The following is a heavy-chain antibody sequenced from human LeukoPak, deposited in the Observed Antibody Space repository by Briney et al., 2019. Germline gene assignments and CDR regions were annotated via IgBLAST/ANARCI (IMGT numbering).Heavy chain of an antibody. J-gene: IGHJ4*02. CDR3: ARSGPAVAGKGLGH. D-gene: IGHD6-19*01. CDR1: GYTFTSYY. V-gene: IGHV1-46*01. Sequence: ASVTVSCKASGYTFTSYYMHWVRQAPGQGLEWMGIINPSGGSTSYAQKFQGRLTMTRDTSTSTVYMELSSLGSEDTAVYHCARSGPAVAGKGLGHWGQGTLVTVSS. CDR2: INPSGGST.